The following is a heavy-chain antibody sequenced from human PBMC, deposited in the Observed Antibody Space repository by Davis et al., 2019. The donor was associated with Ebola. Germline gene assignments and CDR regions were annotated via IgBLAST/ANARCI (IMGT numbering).Heavy chain of an antibody. Sequence: GGSLRLSCPASGFTFSNAWMSWVRQAPGKGREWVAVISYEGSNKYYADSVKGRFTISRDNSKKTLYLQMNSLRAEDTAVYYCAKDVYYDILTGYYNYFDYWGQGTLVTVSS. V-gene: IGHV3-30*18. CDR3: AKDVYYDILTGYYNYFDY. CDR1: GFTFSNAW. CDR2: ISYEGSNK. D-gene: IGHD3-9*01. J-gene: IGHJ4*02.